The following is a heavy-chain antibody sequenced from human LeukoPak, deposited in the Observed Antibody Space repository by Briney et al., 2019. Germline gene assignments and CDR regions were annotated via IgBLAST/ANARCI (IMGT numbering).Heavy chain of an antibody. CDR2: ISSSSSYI. V-gene: IGHV3-21*01. CDR1: GFTFRSYS. J-gene: IGHJ4*02. Sequence: PGGSLRLSCAASGFTFRSYSMNWVRQAPGKGLEWVSSISSSSSYIYYADSVKGRFTISRDNAKNSLYLQMNSLRAEDTAVYYCARVKEMATIAIDYWGQGTLVTVSS. CDR3: ARVKEMATIAIDY. D-gene: IGHD5-24*01.